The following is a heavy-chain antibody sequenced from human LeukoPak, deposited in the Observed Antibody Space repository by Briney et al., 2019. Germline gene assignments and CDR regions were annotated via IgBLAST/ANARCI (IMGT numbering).Heavy chain of an antibody. CDR2: IKPDGSEK. J-gene: IGHJ4*02. CDR3: ARLAAGSDYFDY. D-gene: IGHD6-13*01. CDR1: GFPFSRYW. V-gene: IGHV3-7*04. Sequence: GGSLRLSCAASGFPFSRYWMSWVRQAPGKGLEWVANIKPDGSEKHYVDSVKGRFTFSRDNARNSLYLQMNGLRAEDMAVYYCARLAAGSDYFDYWGQGTLVTVSS.